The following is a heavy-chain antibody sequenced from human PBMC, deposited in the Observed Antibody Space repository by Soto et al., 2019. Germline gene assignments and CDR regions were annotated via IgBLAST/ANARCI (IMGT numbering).Heavy chain of an antibody. CDR3: ARQYSSGWYGLGLPSAFDI. D-gene: IGHD6-19*01. J-gene: IGHJ3*02. Sequence: PGESLKISCKGSGYSFTSYWIGWVRQMPGKGLEWMGTIYPGDSDTRYSPSFQGQVTISADKSISTAYLQWSSLKASDTAMYYCARQYSSGWYGLGLPSAFDIWGQGTMVTVSS. CDR2: IYPGDSDT. V-gene: IGHV5-51*01. CDR1: GYSFTSYW.